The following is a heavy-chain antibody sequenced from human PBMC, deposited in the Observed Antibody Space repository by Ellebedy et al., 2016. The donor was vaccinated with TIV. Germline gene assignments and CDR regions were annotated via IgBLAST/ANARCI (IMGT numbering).Heavy chain of an antibody. CDR3: ARHGFSSYYQGVDV. J-gene: IGHJ6*02. Sequence: GESLKISCQASGYTFSSKAIDWVRRVPGKPMEWLGRIDPGDSRSYSSTYYSPSFRGLITISADESTKTVFLHWRALRASDTAIYYCARHGFSSYYQGVDVWGQGTTVTVSS. CDR2: IDPGDSRSYS. CDR1: GYTFSSKA. D-gene: IGHD3-10*01. V-gene: IGHV5-10-1*01.